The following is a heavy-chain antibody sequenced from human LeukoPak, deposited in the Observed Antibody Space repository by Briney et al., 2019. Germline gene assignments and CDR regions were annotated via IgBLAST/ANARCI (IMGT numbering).Heavy chain of an antibody. CDR1: GYTLTELS. J-gene: IGHJ5*02. CDR3: ATLVGATIDWFDP. CDR2: FDPEDGEI. D-gene: IGHD1-26*01. Sequence: ASVKVSCKVSGYTLTELSMHWVRQAPGKGLEWMGGFDPEDGEIIYAQKFQGRVTMTEDTSTDTAYMELSSLRSEDTAVYYCATLVGATIDWFDPWGQGTLVTVSS. V-gene: IGHV1-24*01.